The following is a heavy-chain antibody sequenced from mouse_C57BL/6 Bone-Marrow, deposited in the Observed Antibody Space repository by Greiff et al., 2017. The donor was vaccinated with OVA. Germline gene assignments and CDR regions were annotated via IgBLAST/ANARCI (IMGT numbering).Heavy chain of an antibody. CDR3: ARENGTDY. V-gene: IGHV1-50*01. D-gene: IGHD3-3*01. J-gene: IGHJ2*01. CDR1: GYTFTSYW. CDR2: IDPSDSYT. Sequence: QVQLKQPGAELVKPGASVKLSCKASGYTFTSYWMQWVKQRPGQGLEWIGEIDPSDSYTNYNQKFKGKATLTVDTSSSTAYMQLSSLTSEDSAVYYCARENGTDYWGQGTTLTVSS.